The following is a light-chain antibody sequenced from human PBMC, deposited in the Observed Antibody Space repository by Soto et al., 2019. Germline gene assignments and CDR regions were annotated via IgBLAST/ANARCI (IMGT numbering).Light chain of an antibody. CDR3: QQCSSSPLT. CDR1: QSVGNNY. Sequence: EIVLTQSPGTLSLSPGERATLSCRASQSVGNNYLAWFQQKPGQAPRLLIDDASRRATGIPDRFSGSGSGTDFTLIINRLEPEDFAVYYCQQCSSSPLTFGGGTKVEIK. CDR2: DAS. J-gene: IGKJ4*01. V-gene: IGKV3-20*01.